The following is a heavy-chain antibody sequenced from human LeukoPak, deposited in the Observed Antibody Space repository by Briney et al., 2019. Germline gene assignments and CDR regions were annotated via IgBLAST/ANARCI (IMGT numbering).Heavy chain of an antibody. CDR1: GYTFTYYY. CDR2: VDPEDGET. Sequence: ASVTVSCKVSGYTFTYYYMHWVQQAPGKGLEWMGLVDPEDGETIYAEKFQGRVTITADTSTDTAYMELSILRSEDTAVYYCATKSTWFGELRTYPFDYWGQGTLVTVSS. V-gene: IGHV1-69-2*01. CDR3: ATKSTWFGELRTYPFDY. D-gene: IGHD3-10*01. J-gene: IGHJ4*02.